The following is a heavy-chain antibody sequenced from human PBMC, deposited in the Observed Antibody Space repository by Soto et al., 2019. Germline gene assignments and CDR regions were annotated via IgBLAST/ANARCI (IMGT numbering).Heavy chain of an antibody. CDR1: GGSISSGSYY. CDR2: IYYTGST. CDR3: ATNPSGGSWRNWFDH. Sequence: XATLSLTCTVSGGSISSGSYYGSWIRQPPGKGLEWIGYIYYTGSTNYNPSLKSRVTISVDTSKNQFSLKLSSAIAADTAVYYCATNPSGGSWRNWFDHWGQGTLVTVS. D-gene: IGHD2-15*01. J-gene: IGHJ5*02. V-gene: IGHV4-61*01.